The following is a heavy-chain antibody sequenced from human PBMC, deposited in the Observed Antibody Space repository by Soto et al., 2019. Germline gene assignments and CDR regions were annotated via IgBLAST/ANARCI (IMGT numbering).Heavy chain of an antibody. Sequence: GASVTVSCKASGCTFTSYGISWVRQAPGQGLEWMGWISAYNGNTNYAQKLQGRVTMTTDTSTSTAYMELRSLRSDDTAVYYCARYVVFGVETEDCDTWGQGTTVTVSS. D-gene: IGHD3-3*01. CDR2: ISAYNGNT. CDR1: GCTFTSYG. CDR3: ARYVVFGVETEDCDT. V-gene: IGHV1-18*04. J-gene: IGHJ6*02.